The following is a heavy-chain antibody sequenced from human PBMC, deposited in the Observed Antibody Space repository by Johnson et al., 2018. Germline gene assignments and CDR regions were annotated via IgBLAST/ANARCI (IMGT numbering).Heavy chain of an antibody. CDR2: ISWHSGSI. V-gene: IGHV3-9*01. D-gene: IGHD3-16*02. J-gene: IGHJ5*02. Sequence: VQLVESGGGLVQPGRSLRLSCAASGFTFDDYAMHWVRQAPGKGLEWVAGISWHSGSIGYADSVKGRFTIYRDNAKNSLYLQMNSLSAEDTALYYCAKGLTLLELSWFDPWGQGTLVTVSS. CDR3: AKGLTLLELSWFDP. CDR1: GFTFDDYA.